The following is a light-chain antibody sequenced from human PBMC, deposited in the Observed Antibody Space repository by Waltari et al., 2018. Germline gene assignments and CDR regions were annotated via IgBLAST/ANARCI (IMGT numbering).Light chain of an antibody. CDR1: RSVLCTSDNRNC. CDR3: QQYSNTPLP. Sequence: DIVMTQSPDSLAVSLGERATINCKSSRSVLCTSDNRNCLAWDHQKPGQPPKLLTYWASTWASGIPDRFSASASVTDFSLTIASLQAEDVAVYCCQQYSNTPLPFGGGTRVEIK. J-gene: IGKJ4*01. CDR2: WAS. V-gene: IGKV4-1*01.